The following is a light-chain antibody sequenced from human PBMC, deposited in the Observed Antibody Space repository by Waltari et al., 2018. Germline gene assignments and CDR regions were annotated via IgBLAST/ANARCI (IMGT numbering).Light chain of an antibody. CDR2: SND. V-gene: IGLV1-44*01. CDR3: ATWDDSLNGLSLSGLVV. Sequence: QSVLTQPPSASGTPGQRVTISCSGTSSNIGSHTVNWYQQLTGTAPKLLIYSNDERPSGVPDRFSGSKSGTSASLAISGLQSEDEADYYCATWDDSLNGLSLSGLVVFGGGTKLTVL. J-gene: IGLJ2*01. CDR1: SSNIGSHT.